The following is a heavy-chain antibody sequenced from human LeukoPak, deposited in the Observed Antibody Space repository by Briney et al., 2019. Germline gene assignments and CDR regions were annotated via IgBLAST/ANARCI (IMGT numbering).Heavy chain of an antibody. D-gene: IGHD2-15*01. V-gene: IGHV4-61*02. Sequence: SETLSLTCAVSGGSISSTSYYWSWIRQPAGKGLEWIGRIFNNGLTIYNPSLKSRVTISVDTSQNEFSLKLSSVTAADTAVYYCARGGGANWFDPWGQGTLVTVSS. CDR2: IFNNGLT. J-gene: IGHJ5*02. CDR1: GGSISSTSYY. CDR3: ARGGGANWFDP.